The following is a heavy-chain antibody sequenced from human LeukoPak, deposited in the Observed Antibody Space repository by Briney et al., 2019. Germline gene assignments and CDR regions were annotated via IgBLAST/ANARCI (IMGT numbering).Heavy chain of an antibody. CDR3: ARRWNYGTDYYMDV. V-gene: IGHV4-34*01. D-gene: IGHD1-7*01. CDR2: INPSGRT. Sequence: PSETLSLTCIVYGGSFNLYYWGWIRQTPGKGLEWIGEINPSGRTNYNPSLKSRVTTSIDTSKNQFSLSLSSLTAADTAVYYCARRWNYGTDYYMDVWGKGTMVTVSS. J-gene: IGHJ6*03. CDR1: GGSFNLYY.